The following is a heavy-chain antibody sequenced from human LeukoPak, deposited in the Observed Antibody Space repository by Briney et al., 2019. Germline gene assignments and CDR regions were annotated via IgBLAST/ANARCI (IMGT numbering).Heavy chain of an antibody. CDR3: ARVPTVTTGVDY. D-gene: IGHD4-17*01. V-gene: IGHV4-39*01. CDR2: IYYSGST. Sequence: PSETLSLTCTVSGGPISSSSYYWGWIRQPPGKGLEWIGSIYYSGSTYYNPSLKSRVTISVDTSKNQFSLKLSSVTAADTAVYYCARVPTVTTGVDYWGQGTLVTVSS. CDR1: GGPISSSSYY. J-gene: IGHJ4*02.